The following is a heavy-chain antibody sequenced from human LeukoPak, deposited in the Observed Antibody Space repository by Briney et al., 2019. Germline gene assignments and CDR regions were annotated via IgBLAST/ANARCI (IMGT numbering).Heavy chain of an antibody. D-gene: IGHD1-14*01. J-gene: IGHJ4*02. V-gene: IGHV3-74*01. CDR1: GFTFSTYW. CDR3: ARDHIRSLDY. CDR2: IDSDGSST. Sequence: PGGSLRLSSATSGFTFSTYWMHWVRQAPGKGLVWVSRIDSDGSSTSYADSVKGRFTISRDNAKNTLYLQMNSLRAEDSAVYYCARDHIRSLDYWGQGTLVTVSS.